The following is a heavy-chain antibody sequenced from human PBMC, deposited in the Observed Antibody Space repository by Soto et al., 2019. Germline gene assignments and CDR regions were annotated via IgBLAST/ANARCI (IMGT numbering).Heavy chain of an antibody. J-gene: IGHJ6*02. D-gene: IGHD6-13*01. Sequence: GGSLRLSCAASGFTFDDYTMHWVRQAPGKGLEWVSLISWDGGSTYYADSVKGRFTISRDNSKNSLYLQMNSLRTEDTALYYCAKPLWQQDYGMDVCGQGTTVTVSS. V-gene: IGHV3-43*01. CDR1: GFTFDDYT. CDR3: AKPLWQQDYGMDV. CDR2: ISWDGGST.